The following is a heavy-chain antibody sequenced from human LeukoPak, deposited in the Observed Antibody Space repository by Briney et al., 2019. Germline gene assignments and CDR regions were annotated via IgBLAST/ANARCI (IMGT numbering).Heavy chain of an antibody. CDR3: AREGWLQSIDY. J-gene: IGHJ4*02. CDR1: GYTFTSYY. V-gene: IGHV1-46*01. D-gene: IGHD5-24*01. Sequence: GASVKASCKASGYTFTSYYMHWVRQAPGRRLEWMGIINPNGGSTSYPQKFQGRVTMTRDTATSTVYMELSSLRSEDTAVYYCAREGWLQSIDYWGQGTLVTVSS. CDR2: INPNGGST.